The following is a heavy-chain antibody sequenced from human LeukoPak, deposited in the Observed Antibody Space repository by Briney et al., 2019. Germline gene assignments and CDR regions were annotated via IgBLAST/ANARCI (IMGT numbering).Heavy chain of an antibody. CDR1: GGSISSSNW. D-gene: IGHD6-19*01. J-gene: IGHJ2*01. Sequence: SGTLSLTCAVSGGSISSSNWWCWVRQPPGKRLEWSGEIYHSGSTNYNPSLKSRVHISVDKSKHQFSLKLSSVTAADAGVYYCARVSIAVAGTCWYFDRWGRGTLVTVSS. CDR2: IYHSGST. V-gene: IGHV4-4*02. CDR3: ARVSIAVAGTCWYFDR.